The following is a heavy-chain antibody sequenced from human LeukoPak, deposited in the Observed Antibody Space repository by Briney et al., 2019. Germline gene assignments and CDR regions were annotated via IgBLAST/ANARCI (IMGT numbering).Heavy chain of an antibody. J-gene: IGHJ3*02. CDR3: ARDLSSRGYTYGTPAFTFDI. CDR2: ISSSSSTI. D-gene: IGHD5-18*01. V-gene: IGHV3-48*01. Sequence: PGGSLRLSCAASGFTFSSYSMNWVRQAPGKGLEWVSSISSSSSTIYYADSLKGRFTISRDNAKNSLSLLMNSLRAEDTAVYYCARDLSSRGYTYGTPAFTFDIWGQGTMVTVSS. CDR1: GFTFSSYS.